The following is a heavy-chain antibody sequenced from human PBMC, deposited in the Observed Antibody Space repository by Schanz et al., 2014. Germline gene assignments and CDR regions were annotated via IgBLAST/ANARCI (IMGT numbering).Heavy chain of an antibody. CDR2: ISGSGGST. Sequence: EVQLLESGGGLVQPGGSLRLSCATSGFSLDIFAVSWVRQAPGKGLEWVSAISGSGGSTYYAGSVKGRFTMSRDNSKNAVHLQMSSLRGEDTAVYYCAKGRFGELSAFDIWGQGTMVTVSS. V-gene: IGHV3-23*01. CDR1: GFSLDIFA. J-gene: IGHJ3*02. CDR3: AKGRFGELSAFDI. D-gene: IGHD3-10*01.